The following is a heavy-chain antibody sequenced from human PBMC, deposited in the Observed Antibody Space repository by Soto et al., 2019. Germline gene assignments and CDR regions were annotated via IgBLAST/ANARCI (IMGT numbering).Heavy chain of an antibody. Sequence: QMQLQESGPGLVKPSQTLSLTCTVSGGSISSGDYKWSWIRQPPGKGLEWIGYIYYSGYNYNNPSLKSRVTMSVDTSKILFTLKLSSVNAADTAVYYCARSDNYVPFEYWGQGTLVTVSS. J-gene: IGHJ4*02. CDR2: IYYSGYN. V-gene: IGHV4-30-4*01. CDR3: ARSDNYVPFEY. D-gene: IGHD4-4*01. CDR1: GGSISSGDYK.